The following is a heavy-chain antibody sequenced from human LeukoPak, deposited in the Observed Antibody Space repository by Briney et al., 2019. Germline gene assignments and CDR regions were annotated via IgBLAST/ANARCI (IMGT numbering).Heavy chain of an antibody. V-gene: IGHV3-33*01. D-gene: IGHD5-12*01. CDR3: ARDRGYDPHYYFDY. CDR1: GFTFSSYA. J-gene: IGHJ4*02. Sequence: GGSLRLSCAASGFTFSSYAMHWVRRAPGKGLEWVALIWYDGNKKYFEDSVKGRFTISRDNSKNTLYLQMNSLRAEDTAVYYCARDRGYDPHYYFDYWGQGTLVTVSS. CDR2: IWYDGNKK.